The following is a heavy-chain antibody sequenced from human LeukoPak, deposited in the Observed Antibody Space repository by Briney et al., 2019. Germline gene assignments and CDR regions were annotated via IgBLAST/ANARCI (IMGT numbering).Heavy chain of an antibody. V-gene: IGHV3-74*01. D-gene: IGHD1-26*01. Sequence: GGSLRLSCAASGFTFSGFWMHWVRQAPGKGQVWISRLHSDGSNTDYAGSVKGRFTISRDNAKNTLYLQMNSRSAEDTALYYCARDSGGYPGHFDYWGQGTLVTVSS. CDR3: ARDSGGYPGHFDY. J-gene: IGHJ4*02. CDR1: GFTFSGFW. CDR2: LHSDGSNT.